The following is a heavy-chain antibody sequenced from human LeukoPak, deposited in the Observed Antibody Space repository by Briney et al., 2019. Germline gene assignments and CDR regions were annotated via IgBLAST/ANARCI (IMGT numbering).Heavy chain of an antibody. CDR2: INPNSGGT. D-gene: IGHD5-12*01. V-gene: IGHV1-2*02. CDR1: GYTFTGYY. CDR3: AGGYSGYDWDYFDY. J-gene: IGHJ4*02. Sequence: ASVKVSCKASGYTFTGYYMHWVRQAPGQGLEWMGWINPNSGGTNYAQKFQGRVTMTRDTSISTAYMELSRLRSDDTAAYYCAGGYSGYDWDYFDYWGQGTLVTVSS.